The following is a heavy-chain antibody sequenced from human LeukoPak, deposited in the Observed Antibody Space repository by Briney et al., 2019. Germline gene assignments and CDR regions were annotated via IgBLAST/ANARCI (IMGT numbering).Heavy chain of an antibody. J-gene: IGHJ4*02. CDR3: ARCSDSMTGYCPSDY. CDR2: INPSDGYT. Sequence: GASVKVSCKASGYSFTTYYIHWVRQAPGQGLEWMGIINPSDGYTSYAQKFQGRVTMGRDTSTSTVYMEMSSLRSEDTAVYYCARCSDSMTGYCPSDYWGQGTLVTVSS. CDR1: GYSFTTYY. D-gene: IGHD3-9*01. V-gene: IGHV1-46*01.